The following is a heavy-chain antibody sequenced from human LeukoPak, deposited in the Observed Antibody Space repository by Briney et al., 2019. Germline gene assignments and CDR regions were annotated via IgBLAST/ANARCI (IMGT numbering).Heavy chain of an antibody. Sequence: GGSLRLSCAASGFTFGSYAMSWVRQAPGKGLEWVSAISGSGGSTYYADSVKGRFTISRDNSKNTLYPQMNSLRAEDTAVYYCAKDLSYGGDAFDIWGQGTMVTVSS. V-gene: IGHV3-23*01. CDR3: AKDLSYGGDAFDI. J-gene: IGHJ3*02. CDR1: GFTFGSYA. D-gene: IGHD4-17*01. CDR2: ISGSGGST.